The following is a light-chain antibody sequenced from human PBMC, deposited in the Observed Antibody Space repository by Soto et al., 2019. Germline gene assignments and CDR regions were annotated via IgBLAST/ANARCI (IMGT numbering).Light chain of an antibody. CDR3: QQYNDWPPGT. J-gene: IGKJ1*01. Sequence: EIVMTQSPATLSVSPGERVTLSCRASQIVSSNLAWYQQKPGQAPRLLIYGASTRATGIPARFSGSESGTEFTLTISSLQSEDFAVYYCQQYNDWPPGTFGQGTKVDIK. CDR2: GAS. V-gene: IGKV3-15*01. CDR1: QIVSSN.